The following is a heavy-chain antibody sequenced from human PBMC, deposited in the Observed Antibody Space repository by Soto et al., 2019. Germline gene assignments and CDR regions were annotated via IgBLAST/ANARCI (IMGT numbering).Heavy chain of an antibody. CDR1: GDSFNDYY. V-gene: IGHV1-2*04. D-gene: IGHD5-12*01. J-gene: IGHJ6*03. Sequence: QVQLVQSGAEVRKPGASVTVSCRSSGDSFNDYYIHWVRQAPGPGFEWMGWINPNSGVTKYAEKFQGWVSMSRETSIRTVYMQLSRLRSDDTVVYYCARESGGATATLDYYYFDMDVWGTGTTVTVSS. CDR3: ARESGGATATLDYYYFDMDV. CDR2: INPNSGVT.